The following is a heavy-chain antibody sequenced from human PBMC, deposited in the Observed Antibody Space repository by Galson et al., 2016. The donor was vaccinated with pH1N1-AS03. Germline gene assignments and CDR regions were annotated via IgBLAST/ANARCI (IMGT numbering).Heavy chain of an antibody. Sequence: SVKVSCKASGYTFTTYDINWVRQAPGQGLEWMGWMNPDSGNTGYAPSFQGRVTITRDTSISTAYMELSSLRSEDTAVYYCARGVVDCSGPACSGTLRFDPRGQGPLVTVAS. J-gene: IGHJ5*02. CDR1: GYTFTTYD. D-gene: IGHD2-15*01. V-gene: IGHV1-8*03. CDR2: MNPDSGNT. CDR3: ARGVVDCSGPACSGTLRFDP.